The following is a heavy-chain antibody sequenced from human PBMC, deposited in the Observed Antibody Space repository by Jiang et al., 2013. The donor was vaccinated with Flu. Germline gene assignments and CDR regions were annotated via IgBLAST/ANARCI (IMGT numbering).Heavy chain of an antibody. CDR1: GYTFTGYY. V-gene: IGHV1-2*02. J-gene: IGHJ4*02. CDR2: INPNSGGT. Sequence: GAEVKKPGASVKVSCKASGYTFTGYYMHWVRQAPGQGLEWMGWINPNSGGTNYAQKFQGRVTMTRDTSISTAYMELSRLRSDDTAVYYCARVSPGGDVVVVAAPPDYWGQGTLVTVSS. CDR3: ARVSPGGDVVVVAAPPDY. D-gene: IGHD2-15*01.